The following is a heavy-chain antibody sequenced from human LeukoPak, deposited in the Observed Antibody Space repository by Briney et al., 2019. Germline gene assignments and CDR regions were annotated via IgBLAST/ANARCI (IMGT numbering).Heavy chain of an antibody. CDR1: GFTFGSYS. D-gene: IGHD2-2*01. J-gene: IGHJ4*02. Sequence: PGGSLRLSCAASGFTFGSYSMNWVRQAPGKGLEWVSSISSSSSYIYYADSVKGRFTISRDNAKNSLYLQMNSLRAEDTAVYYCAFSSRSNYFDYWGQGTLVTVSS. V-gene: IGHV3-21*01. CDR2: ISSSSSYI. CDR3: AFSSRSNYFDY.